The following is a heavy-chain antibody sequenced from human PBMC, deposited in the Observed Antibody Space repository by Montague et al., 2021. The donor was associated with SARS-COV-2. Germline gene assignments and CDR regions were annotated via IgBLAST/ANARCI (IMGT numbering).Heavy chain of an antibody. J-gene: IGHJ1*01. V-gene: IGHV3-74*01. CDR3: AIIAAANLRER. CDR1: GFTFSSYW. CDR2: INSDGSST. Sequence: SLRLSCAASGFTFSSYWMHWVRQAPGKGLVWVSRINSDGSSTSYADSVKGRFTISRDNAKNTLYLQMNSLRAEDTAVYYCAIIAAANLRERWGQGTLVTVSS. D-gene: IGHD6-13*01.